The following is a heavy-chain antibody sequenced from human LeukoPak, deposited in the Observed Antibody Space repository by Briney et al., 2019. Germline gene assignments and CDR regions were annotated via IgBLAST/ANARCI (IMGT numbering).Heavy chain of an antibody. CDR2: IYPGDSDT. CDR3: ARPLRYCSSTSCTTGGFDP. D-gene: IGHD2-2*01. J-gene: IGHJ5*02. Sequence: GESLQISFKGSGYSFTSYWIGWVRQMPGKGLEWMGIIYPGDSDTRYSPSFQGQVTISADKSISTAYLQWSSLKASDTAMYYCARPLRYCSSTSCTTGGFDPWGQGTLVTVSS. CDR1: GYSFTSYW. V-gene: IGHV5-51*01.